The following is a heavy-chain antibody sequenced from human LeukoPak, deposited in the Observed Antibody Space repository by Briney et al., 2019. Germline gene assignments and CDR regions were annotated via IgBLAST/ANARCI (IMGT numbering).Heavy chain of an antibody. D-gene: IGHD6-13*01. CDR1: GYTFISYG. CDR2: ISAYNGNT. J-gene: IGHJ1*01. V-gene: IGHV1-18*01. Sequence: GASVKVSCKASGYTFISYGISWVRQAPGQGLERMGWISAYNGNTNYAQKVQGRVTMTTDTSTSTAYMELRSLRSDDTAVYYCARDPRVYSSSWYGYFQHWGQGTLVTVSS. CDR3: ARDPRVYSSSWYGYFQH.